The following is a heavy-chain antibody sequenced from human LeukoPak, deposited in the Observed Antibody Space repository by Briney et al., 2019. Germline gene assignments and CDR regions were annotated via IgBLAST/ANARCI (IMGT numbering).Heavy chain of an antibody. Sequence: GASVKVSCKASGYTFTNYYIHGVRQAPGQGLEWMGLINPSGGTTNRAQKFQGRVTMTRDMSTNTVYTHLRSLRSEDTAVYYCARRDSSGYYFWFDPWGQGTLVTVSS. CDR2: INPSGGTT. J-gene: IGHJ5*02. CDR1: GYTFTNYY. D-gene: IGHD3-22*01. CDR3: ARRDSSGYYFWFDP. V-gene: IGHV1-46*01.